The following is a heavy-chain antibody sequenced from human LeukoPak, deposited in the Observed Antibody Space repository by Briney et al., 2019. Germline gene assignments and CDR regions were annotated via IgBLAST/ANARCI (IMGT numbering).Heavy chain of an antibody. CDR2: ISGGGEST. J-gene: IGHJ4*02. V-gene: IGHV3-48*03. CDR1: GFTFRSYE. Sequence: GGSLRLSCAASGFTFRSYEMNWVRRAPGRGLEWVSHISGGGESTVYPDAVKGRFTISRDNAKNSLYLQMNSLRVEDTGVYYCARRSGRRYEYRGQGVLVTVSP. CDR3: ARRSGRRYEY. D-gene: IGHD5-24*01.